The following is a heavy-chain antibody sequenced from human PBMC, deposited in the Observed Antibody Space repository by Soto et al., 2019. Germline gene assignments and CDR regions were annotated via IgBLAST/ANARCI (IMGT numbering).Heavy chain of an antibody. J-gene: IGHJ6*02. V-gene: IGHV3-23*01. CDR2: VTANGGRS. CDR3: AKDQQQEGPTLFFPPVSTPDGMDV. Sequence: EVQLLQSGGGLVRPGRSLTLSCAASRFTFTTYAMTWVRQAPGKGLEWVSSVTANGGRSYYADSVKGRFTISRDRSKNTLYLQMSSLRADDTAVYYCAKDQQQEGPTLFFPPVSTPDGMDVWGQGTTVTVSS. D-gene: IGHD6-13*01. CDR1: RFTFTTYA.